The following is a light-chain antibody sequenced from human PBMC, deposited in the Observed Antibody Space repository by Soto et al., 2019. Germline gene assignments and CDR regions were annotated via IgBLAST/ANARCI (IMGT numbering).Light chain of an antibody. CDR2: AAS. CDR1: QSISTY. Sequence: DIQMTQSPSSLSASVGDRVTITCRASQSISTYLHWYQQKPGKAPNLLTYAASTLQTGFPSRFSRSGSGTDFPLTISSLQPEDFATYFCQHGYSTPLTLGAGTKVDSK. J-gene: IGKJ4*01. V-gene: IGKV1-39*01. CDR3: QHGYSTPLT.